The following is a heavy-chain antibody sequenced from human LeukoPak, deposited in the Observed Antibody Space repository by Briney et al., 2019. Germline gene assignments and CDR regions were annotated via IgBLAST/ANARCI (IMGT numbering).Heavy chain of an antibody. J-gene: IGHJ4*02. Sequence: GGSLRLSCATSGFTFSSYSMTWVRQAPGKGLEWVANIKEDGSEKYYVDSVKGRLTISRDNAENSLYLQMNSLRAEDTAVYYCAKNWGYFDYWGQGTLVTVSS. V-gene: IGHV3-7*05. CDR1: GFTFSSYS. CDR2: IKEDGSEK. CDR3: AKNWGYFDY. D-gene: IGHD7-27*01.